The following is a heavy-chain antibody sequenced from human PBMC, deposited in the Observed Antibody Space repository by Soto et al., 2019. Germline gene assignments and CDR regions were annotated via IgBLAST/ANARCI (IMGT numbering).Heavy chain of an antibody. CDR2: IWYDGSNK. CDR3: ARGGEIVVVVAATTAGAHIEY. Sequence: QVQLVESGGGVVQPGRSLRLSCAASGFTFSSYGMHWVRQAPGKGLEWVAVIWYDGSNKYYADSVKGRFTISRDNSKNTLYLQMKRLRAEDTAVYYCARGGEIVVVVAATTAGAHIEYWGQGTLVTVSS. V-gene: IGHV3-33*01. CDR1: GFTFSSYG. J-gene: IGHJ4*02. D-gene: IGHD2-15*01.